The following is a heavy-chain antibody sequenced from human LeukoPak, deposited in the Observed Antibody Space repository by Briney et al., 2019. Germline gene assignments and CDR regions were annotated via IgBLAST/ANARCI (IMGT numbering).Heavy chain of an antibody. CDR3: ARHLYESRGQTSFDY. CDR2: ISYSGST. J-gene: IGHJ4*02. CDR1: GGSISSGSYY. D-gene: IGHD3-22*01. V-gene: IGHV4-61*01. Sequence: KPSETLSLTCTVSGGSISSGSYYWSWIRQPPGKGLEWIGYISYSGSTNYNPSLKSRVTISVDTSQNQFSLKLCSVTAADTAMYYCARHLYESRGQTSFDYWGQGTLVTVSS.